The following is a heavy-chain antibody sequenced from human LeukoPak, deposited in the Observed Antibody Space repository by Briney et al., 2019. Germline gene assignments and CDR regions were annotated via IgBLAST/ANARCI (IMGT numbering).Heavy chain of an antibody. CDR1: GFTFSSYS. J-gene: IGHJ4*02. D-gene: IGHD6-13*01. CDR3: AYSSSWELPTRVWWYDY. Sequence: PGGSLRLSCAASGFTFSSYSMNWGRQAPGKGLEWVSSISSSSSYIYYADSVKGRFTISRDNAKNSLYLQMNSMRAEDTAVYYCAYSSSWELPTRVWWYDYWGQGTLVTVSS. CDR2: ISSSSSYI. V-gene: IGHV3-21*01.